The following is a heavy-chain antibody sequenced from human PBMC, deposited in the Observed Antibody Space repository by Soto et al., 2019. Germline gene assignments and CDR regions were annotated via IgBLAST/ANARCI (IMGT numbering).Heavy chain of an antibody. V-gene: IGHV4-4*02. D-gene: IGHD2-8*01. CDR3: VTRDCTNNVCHVT. J-gene: IGHJ4*02. Sequence: HVQLQESGPGLVKPSETLSLTCAVSGASISTINWWTWVRQPPGKGLEWIGDIHHTGSPTHYSPSLPSRVTVSIDPSENQFSLRLTSVTAAYTAMYQCVTRDCTNNVCHVTWGQGTLVTVSS. CDR1: GASISTINW. CDR2: IHHTGSP.